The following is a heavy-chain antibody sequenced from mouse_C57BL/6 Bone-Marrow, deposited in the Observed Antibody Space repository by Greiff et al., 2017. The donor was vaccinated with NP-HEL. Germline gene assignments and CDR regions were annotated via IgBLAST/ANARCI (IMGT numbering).Heavy chain of an antibody. CDR2: IYPGSGNT. Sequence: QVHVKQSGPELVKPGASVKISCKASGYSFTSYYIHWVKQRPGQGLEWIGWIYPGSGNTKYNEKFKGKATLTADTSSSTAYMQLSSLTSEDSAVYYCARLLPDYWGQGTTLTVSS. D-gene: IGHD1-1*01. CDR3: ARLLPDY. V-gene: IGHV1-66*01. CDR1: GYSFTSYY. J-gene: IGHJ2*01.